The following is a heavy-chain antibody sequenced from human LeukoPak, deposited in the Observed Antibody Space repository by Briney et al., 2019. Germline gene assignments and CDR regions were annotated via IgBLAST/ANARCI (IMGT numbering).Heavy chain of an antibody. CDR3: VHVLAGGFGP. CDR2: IYHSGSF. CDR1: GGSISSSNW. D-gene: IGHD2-8*02. Sequence: PSETLSLTCAVSGGSISSSNWWSWVRQPPGKGLEWIGEIYHSGSFNYNPSLQSRVTISLDKSQNQFSLRLTSVTAADTAVYYCVHVLAGGFGPWGQGTLVTVSS. J-gene: IGHJ5*02. V-gene: IGHV4-4*02.